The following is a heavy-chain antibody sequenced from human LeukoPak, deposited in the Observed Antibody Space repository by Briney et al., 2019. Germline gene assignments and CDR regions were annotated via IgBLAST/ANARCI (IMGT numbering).Heavy chain of an antibody. CDR1: GGSVSSGSYY. J-gene: IGHJ4*02. V-gene: IGHV4-61*02. Sequence: SETLSLTCTVSGGSVSSGSYYWSWIRQPAWKGLEWIGRIYTSGSTNYNPSLKSRVTISVDTSKNQFSLKLSSVTAADTAVYYCARDMYGYSSRTYYFDYWGQGTLVTVSS. CDR2: IYTSGST. CDR3: ARDMYGYSSRTYYFDY. D-gene: IGHD6-13*01.